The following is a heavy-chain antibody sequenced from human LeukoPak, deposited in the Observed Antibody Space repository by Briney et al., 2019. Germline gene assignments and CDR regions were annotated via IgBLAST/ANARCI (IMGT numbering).Heavy chain of an antibody. CDR3: ARDSHIAEVAYYFDY. CDR2: ISAYNGNT. D-gene: IGHD6-13*01. CDR1: GYTFAAYG. Sequence: ASVKVSCKASGYTFAAYGISWVRQAPGQGLEWMGWISAYNGNTNYAQNLQGRVAMTTDTSTSTAYMELRSLRSDDTAVYYCARDSHIAEVAYYFDYWGQGTLVTVSS. J-gene: IGHJ4*02. V-gene: IGHV1-18*01.